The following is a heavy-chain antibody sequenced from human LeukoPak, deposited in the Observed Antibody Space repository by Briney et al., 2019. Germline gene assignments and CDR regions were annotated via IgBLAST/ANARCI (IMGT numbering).Heavy chain of an antibody. CDR2: IKQDGSEK. D-gene: IGHD4-23*01. V-gene: IGHV3-7*04. Sequence: GGSLRLSCAASGFTFGSYWMIWVRQAPGKGLEWVANIKQDGSEKYYVDSVKGRFTISRDNAKNSLYLQMNSLRAEDTAVYSCARGPPSIYGGVNWYFDLWGRGTLVTVSS. CDR1: GFTFGSYW. J-gene: IGHJ2*01. CDR3: ARGPPSIYGGVNWYFDL.